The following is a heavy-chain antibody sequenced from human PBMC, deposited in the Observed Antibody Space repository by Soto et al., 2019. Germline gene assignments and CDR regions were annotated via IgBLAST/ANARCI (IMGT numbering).Heavy chain of an antibody. CDR1: GGTFSSYA. J-gene: IGHJ4*02. CDR2: IIPIFGTA. V-gene: IGHV1-69*01. D-gene: IGHD3-22*01. CDR3: ARGYDSRGVYGY. Sequence: QVQLVQSGAEVKKPGSSVKVSCKASGGTFSSYAISWVRQAPGQGLEWMGGIIPIFGTANYAQKFKGRVTITADESTSTGYMELSSLRSEATAVHYCARGYDSRGVYGYWGQGTLVTVSS.